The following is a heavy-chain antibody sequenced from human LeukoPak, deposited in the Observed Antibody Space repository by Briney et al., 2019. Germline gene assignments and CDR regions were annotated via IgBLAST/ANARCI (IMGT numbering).Heavy chain of an antibody. V-gene: IGHV1-24*01. CDR1: GYSLTELS. CDR3: TTISYLLQSAKPYYYYHYFDV. D-gene: IGHD5-12*01. J-gene: IGHJ6*03. CDR2: FVPEEGET. Sequence: ASVKVSCKVFGYSLTELSMHWVRQAPGKGLEWMGGFVPEEGETIYAQNFQGRIIMTEDTSTDTAYMQLSSLTSEDTAVYFCTTISYLLQSAKPYYYYHYFDVWGKGTTVTVSS.